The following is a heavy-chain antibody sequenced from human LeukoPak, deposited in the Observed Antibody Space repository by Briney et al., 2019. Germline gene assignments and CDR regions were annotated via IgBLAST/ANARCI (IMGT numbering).Heavy chain of an antibody. D-gene: IGHD1-1*01. V-gene: IGHV1-8*03. CDR2: MNPNSGNT. J-gene: IGHJ5*02. Sequence: GASVKVSCKGSGYTFTSYDINWVRQATGQGLEWMGWMNPNSGNTGYAQKFQGRVTITRNTSISTAYMELSSLRSEDTAVYYCARGRRQNWNPKTWWFDPWGQGTLVTVSS. CDR1: GYTFTSYD. CDR3: ARGRRQNWNPKTWWFDP.